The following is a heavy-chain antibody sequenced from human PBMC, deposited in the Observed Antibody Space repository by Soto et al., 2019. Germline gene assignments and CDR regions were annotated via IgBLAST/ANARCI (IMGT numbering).Heavy chain of an antibody. D-gene: IGHD1-1*01. J-gene: IGHJ4*02. Sequence: GGSLRLSCAASGFTFRNYAFTWVRQAPGKGLEWVSSISGDGSGTYYADSVKGRFTMSRDNSKNLVYLQMNSLRAEDTAVYYCAKIIDGAGTGHWGQGALVTVSS. CDR1: GFTFRNYA. V-gene: IGHV3-23*01. CDR3: AKIIDGAGTGH. CDR2: ISGDGSGT.